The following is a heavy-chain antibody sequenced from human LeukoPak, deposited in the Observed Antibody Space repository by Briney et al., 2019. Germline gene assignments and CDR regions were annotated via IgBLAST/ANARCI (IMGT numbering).Heavy chain of an antibody. J-gene: IGHJ1*01. D-gene: IGHD2-21*01. CDR1: GFTFSSYA. CDR3: AKWFGGGGYDYAEYFQH. Sequence: GGSLRLSCAGSGFTFSSYAMSWVRQAPGKGLEWVSAISGSGGTTYYADSVKGRFTISRDNSKNTLHLQMNSLTAEDTAVYYCAKWFGGGGYDYAEYFQHWGQGTLVTVSS. V-gene: IGHV3-23*01. CDR2: ISGSGGTT.